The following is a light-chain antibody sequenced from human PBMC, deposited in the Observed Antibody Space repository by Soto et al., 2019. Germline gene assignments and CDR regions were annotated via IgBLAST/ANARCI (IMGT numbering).Light chain of an antibody. J-gene: IGKJ1*01. CDR2: NAS. CDR3: QQYGTSLPWT. Sequence: EIVLTQSPGTLSLSPGERATLSCRASQSFSTDYLAWFQQKPGQAPRLLLFNASSRATGIPHRFSGSGSGKDFTLTISRLEPEDFAVYYCQQYGTSLPWTLGQGTKVDIK. CDR1: QSFSTDY. V-gene: IGKV3-20*01.